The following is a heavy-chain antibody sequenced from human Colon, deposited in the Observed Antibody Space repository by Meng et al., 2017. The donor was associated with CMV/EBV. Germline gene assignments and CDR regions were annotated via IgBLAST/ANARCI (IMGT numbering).Heavy chain of an antibody. V-gene: IGHV3-7*01. CDR1: GFTFNTYW. CDR3: VGQRGDSPFAY. Sequence: GESLKISCAASGFTFNTYWMTWVRQAPGKGLECVANIKPDGSQGYYVDSVKGRFTISRDNAKDLLYLQMNTLRGEDTAMYYCVGQRGDSPFAYWGQGALVTVSS. CDR2: IKPDGSQG. D-gene: IGHD5-18*01. J-gene: IGHJ4*02.